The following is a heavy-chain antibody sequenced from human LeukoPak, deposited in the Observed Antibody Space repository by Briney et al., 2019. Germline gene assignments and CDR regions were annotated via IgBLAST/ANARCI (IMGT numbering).Heavy chain of an antibody. V-gene: IGHV1-3*02. CDR2: SNAGNGNT. CDR1: GYTFTSYA. J-gene: IGHJ4*02. CDR3: ARGAPPDSSSWPLSLDY. D-gene: IGHD6-13*01. Sequence: GASVKVSCKASGYTFTSYAMHWVRQAPGQRLEWMGWSNAGNGNTKSSREFQGRVTITRDTSASTAYMELSSLRSEDMAVYYCARGAPPDSSSWPLSLDYWGQGTLVIVSS.